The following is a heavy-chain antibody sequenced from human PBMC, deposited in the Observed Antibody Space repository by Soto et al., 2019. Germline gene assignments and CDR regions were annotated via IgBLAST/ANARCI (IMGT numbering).Heavy chain of an antibody. Sequence: QVQLVESGGGVVQPGRSLRLSCAASGFTFSSYGMHWVRQAPGKGLEWVAVISYDGSNKYYADSVKGRFTISRDNSKNTLYLQMNSLRAEDTAVYYCAKDPDLTSWGQGTLVTVSS. V-gene: IGHV3-30*18. CDR1: GFTFSSYG. CDR2: ISYDGSNK. J-gene: IGHJ4*02. D-gene: IGHD2-2*01. CDR3: AKDPDLTS.